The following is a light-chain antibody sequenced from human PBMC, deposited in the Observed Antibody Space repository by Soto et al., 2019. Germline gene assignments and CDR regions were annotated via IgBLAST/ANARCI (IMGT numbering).Light chain of an antibody. CDR2: SDD. V-gene: IGLV1-47*02. CDR3: AVSDASLSGHV. CDR1: SSNIGSYP. J-gene: IGLJ1*01. Sequence: QSVLTQSPSASGTPGQRVTISCYGSSSNIGSYPVYWYQQLPGTAPKLLINSDDQRPSGVPDRFSASKSGTSASLAISGLRSEDEADYYCAVSDASLSGHVFGAGTKVTVL.